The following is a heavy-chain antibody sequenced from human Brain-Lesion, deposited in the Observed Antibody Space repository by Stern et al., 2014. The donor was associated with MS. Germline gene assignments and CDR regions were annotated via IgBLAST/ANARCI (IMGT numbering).Heavy chain of an antibody. V-gene: IGHV4-61*02. CDR2: IHPSGSA. Sequence: QVQLQESGPGLVKPSQTLSLTCTVSGGSISSGSDYWSWIRQPVGKGLEWIGRIHPSGSAFYTPSLKSRVTISTDTSMTQFSLELNSATAADTAIYYCASGYRIFDYWGQGILGTVSA. CDR1: GGSISSGSDY. D-gene: IGHD5-18*01. J-gene: IGHJ4*02. CDR3: ASGYRIFDY.